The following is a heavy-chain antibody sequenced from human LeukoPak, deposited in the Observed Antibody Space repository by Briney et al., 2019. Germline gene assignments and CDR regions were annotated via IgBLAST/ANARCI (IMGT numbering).Heavy chain of an antibody. CDR3: HVVAPRDYYYGMDV. D-gene: IGHD2-15*01. CDR1: GGTFSSYA. CDR2: IIPIFGIA. Sequence: SVKVSCKASGGTFSSYAISWVRQAPGQGLEWMGGIIPIFGIANYAQKFQGRVTITADKSTTTAYMELSSLRSEDTAVYYCHVVAPRDYYYGMDVWGQGTTVTVSS. J-gene: IGHJ6*02. V-gene: IGHV1-69*17.